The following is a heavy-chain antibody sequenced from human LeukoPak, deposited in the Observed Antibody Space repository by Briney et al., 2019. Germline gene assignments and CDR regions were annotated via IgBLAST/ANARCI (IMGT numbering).Heavy chain of an antibody. CDR1: GASINGYF. D-gene: IGHD1-26*01. Sequence: PSETLSLTCSVSGASINGYFWNWVRQTPDTGLEWIGYVSHTGATTSNPTPKSRVSITIDTSKSQISLSMTSVTAADSALYCCARDRRGSYYTCHLWAPGPIVSVS. J-gene: IGHJ3*01. V-gene: IGHV4-59*01. CDR3: ARDRRGSYYTCHL. CDR2: VSHTGAT.